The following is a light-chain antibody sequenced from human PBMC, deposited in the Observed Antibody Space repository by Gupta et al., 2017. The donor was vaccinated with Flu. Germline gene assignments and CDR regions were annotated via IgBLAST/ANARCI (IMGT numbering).Light chain of an antibody. J-gene: IGKJ5*01. CDR2: DAS. CDR1: QSVQSTY. V-gene: IGKV3-20*01. Sequence: GTLSLSPGERATLSGGASQSVQSTYLAWYQQKPGQAPRLLIYDASSRATGIPDRFSGSGSGTDFTLTISRLEPEDFAVYYCHHDSSSPITFGQGTRVDIK. CDR3: HHDSSSPIT.